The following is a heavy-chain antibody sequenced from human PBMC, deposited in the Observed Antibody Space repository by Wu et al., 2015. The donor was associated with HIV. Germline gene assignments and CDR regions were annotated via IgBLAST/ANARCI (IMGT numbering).Heavy chain of an antibody. CDR1: EHTFTGYY. CDR3: ARTGSAWHLSWFXH. J-gene: IGHJ5*02. V-gene: IGHV1-2*02. CDR2: INSISGGT. Sequence: QVQLVQSGAEVKKPGASVKVSCKASEHTFTGYYIHWVRQAPGQGLEWMGCINSISGGTNYAQKLQGRVTMARDTYITTVYMELRSLRYDDTAVYFCARTGSAWHLSWFXHWGQGSLVTVSS. D-gene: IGHD6-19*01.